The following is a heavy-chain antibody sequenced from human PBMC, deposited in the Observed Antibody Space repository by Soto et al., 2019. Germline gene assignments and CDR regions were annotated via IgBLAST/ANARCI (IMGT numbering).Heavy chain of an antibody. CDR1: GFTFSSYA. D-gene: IGHD4-17*01. Sequence: EVQLLESGGGLVQPGGSLRLSCAASGFTFSSYAMSWVRQAPGKGLEWVSAISGSGGSTYYADSVKGRFTISRDNSKNTLYLQMNSLRAEDTAVYYCAKDDYGDYFPSGGMDVWGQRTTVTVSS. CDR2: ISGSGGST. V-gene: IGHV3-23*01. CDR3: AKDDYGDYFPSGGMDV. J-gene: IGHJ6*02.